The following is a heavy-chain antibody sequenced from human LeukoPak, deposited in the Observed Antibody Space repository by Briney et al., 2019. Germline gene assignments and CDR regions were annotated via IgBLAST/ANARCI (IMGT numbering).Heavy chain of an antibody. J-gene: IGHJ6*03. V-gene: IGHV1-8*03. D-gene: IGHD1-1*01. CDR2: MNPNSGNT. CDR3: ARGSRWTLYYYYYMDV. CDR1: GYTFTSYD. Sequence: ASVKVSCKASGYTFTSYDINWVRQATGQGLEWMGWMNPNSGNTGYAQKFQGRVTITRNTSISTAYMELSRLRSDDTAVYYCARGSRWTLYYYYYMDVWGKGTTVTISS.